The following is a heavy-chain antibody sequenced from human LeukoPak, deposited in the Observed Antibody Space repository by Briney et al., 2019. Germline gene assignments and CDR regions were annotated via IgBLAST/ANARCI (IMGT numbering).Heavy chain of an antibody. Sequence: PSETLSLTCTVSGGSISSSSYYWGWIRQPPGKGLEWIGSIYHSGSTYYNPSLKSRVTISVATSKNQFSLKLSSVTAADTAVYYCARGDYYYYYYMDVWGKGTTVTVSS. V-gene: IGHV4-39*07. CDR1: GGSISSSSYY. CDR2: IYHSGST. CDR3: ARGDYYYYYYMDV. J-gene: IGHJ6*03.